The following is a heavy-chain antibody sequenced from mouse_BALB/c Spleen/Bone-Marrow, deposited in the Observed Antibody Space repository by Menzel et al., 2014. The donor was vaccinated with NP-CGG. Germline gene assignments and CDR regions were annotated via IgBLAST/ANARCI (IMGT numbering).Heavy chain of an antibody. D-gene: IGHD1-1*01. V-gene: IGHV2-9*02. Sequence: QVQLQQSGPGLVSPSQSLSITCTVSEFSLTSYGVHWVRQPPGKGLEWLGVIWAGGSTNYNSALMSRLSISKDNSKSQVFLKMNSLQTDDTAMYYCARGGSSRAWFAYWGQGTLVTGSA. CDR1: EFSLTSYG. CDR3: ARGGSSRAWFAY. CDR2: IWAGGST. J-gene: IGHJ3*01.